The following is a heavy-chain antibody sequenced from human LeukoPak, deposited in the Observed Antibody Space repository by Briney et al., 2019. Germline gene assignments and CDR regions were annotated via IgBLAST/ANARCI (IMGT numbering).Heavy chain of an antibody. V-gene: IGHV3-23*01. J-gene: IGHJ4*02. D-gene: IGHD2-2*01. CDR1: GFPFSRYA. Sequence: GGSLRLSCVVSGFPFSRYAMNWVRQAPGKGLEWVSAISGSGISTFQADSVKGRFTISRDNAKNSLYLQMNSLRAEDTALYYCAKDKGDCSSTSCSTLDYWGQGTLVTVSS. CDR2: ISGSGIST. CDR3: AKDKGDCSSTSCSTLDY.